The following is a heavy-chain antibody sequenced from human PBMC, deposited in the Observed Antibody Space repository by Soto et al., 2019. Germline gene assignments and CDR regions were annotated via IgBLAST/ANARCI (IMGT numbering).Heavy chain of an antibody. V-gene: IGHV3-33*01. CDR2: IWYDGSND. CDR1: GFTFSNYG. D-gene: IGHD1-26*01. Sequence: GGSLRLSCAASGFTFSNYGMHWVRQAPGKGLEWVAIIWYDGSNDYYVDSVKGRFTISRDNSKNTLSLQMNSLRAEDTAVYYCARDRWEFQLFYYGLDVWGQGTTVTVYS. CDR3: ARDRWEFQLFYYGLDV. J-gene: IGHJ6*02.